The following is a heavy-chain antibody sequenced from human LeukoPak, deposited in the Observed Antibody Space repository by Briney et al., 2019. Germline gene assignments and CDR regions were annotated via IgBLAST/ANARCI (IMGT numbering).Heavy chain of an antibody. Sequence: GGSLRLSCAASGFTFSSYWMHWVRQAPGKGLVWVSRIKSDGSSTSYADSVKGRFTISRDNAKNALYLQMNSLRAEDMAVYYCARAASCGGDCSSSYLQHWGQGTPVTVSS. D-gene: IGHD2-21*02. CDR1: GFTFSSYW. V-gene: IGHV3-74*01. CDR2: IKSDGSST. CDR3: ARAASCGGDCSSSYLQH. J-gene: IGHJ1*01.